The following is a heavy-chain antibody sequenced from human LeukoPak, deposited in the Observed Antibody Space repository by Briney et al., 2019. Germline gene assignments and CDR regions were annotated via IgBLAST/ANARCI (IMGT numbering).Heavy chain of an antibody. Sequence: ASVKVSCKASGGTFSSYAISWVRQAPGQGLEWMGGIIPIFGTANYAQKFQGRVTITTDESTSTAYMELSSLRSEDTAVYYCARDQDDRSGYYLPIWGQGTLVTVSS. V-gene: IGHV1-69*05. CDR1: GGTFSSYA. CDR3: ARDQDDRSGYYLPI. D-gene: IGHD3-22*01. CDR2: IIPIFGTA. J-gene: IGHJ4*02.